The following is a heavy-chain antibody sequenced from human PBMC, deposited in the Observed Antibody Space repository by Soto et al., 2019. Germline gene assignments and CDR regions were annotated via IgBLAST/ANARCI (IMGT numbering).Heavy chain of an antibody. CDR1: GGSFSGYY. J-gene: IGHJ6*02. V-gene: IGHV4-34*01. Sequence: SETLSLTCAVYGGSFSGYYWSCIRQPPGKGLEWIVEINHSGSTNYNPSLKSRVTISVDTSKNQFPLKLSSVTAADTAVYYCARRKGITIFGVVRPQRYGMDVWGQGTTVNLSS. CDR3: ARRKGITIFGVVRPQRYGMDV. CDR2: INHSGST. D-gene: IGHD3-3*01.